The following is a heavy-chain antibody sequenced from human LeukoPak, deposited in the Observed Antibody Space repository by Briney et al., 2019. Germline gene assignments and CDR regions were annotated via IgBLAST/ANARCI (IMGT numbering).Heavy chain of an antibody. CDR3: ARLIPNNFDS. J-gene: IGHJ4*02. CDR2: IDYSGST. V-gene: IGHV4-39*01. Sequence: PSETLSLTCSVSGDSISSGTYYWGWIRQPPGKGLEWIGNIDYSGSTYYNPSLKSRVTISVDTAKNQFSLKLSAVTAADTAVYYCARLIPNNFDSWGQGTLVTVSS. CDR1: GDSISSGTYY. D-gene: IGHD3-16*02.